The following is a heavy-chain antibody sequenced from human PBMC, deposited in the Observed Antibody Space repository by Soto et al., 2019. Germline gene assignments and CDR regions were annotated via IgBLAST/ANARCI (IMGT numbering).Heavy chain of an antibody. CDR1: GDSVSSNTAA. D-gene: IGHD6-19*01. CDR2: TYYRSNWRH. Sequence: PSQTLSLTCAISGDSVSSNTAAWNWIRSSPSRGLEWLGRTYYRSNWRHDYAVSVKSRITVNPDTPKNHFSLQLNSVTPDDTAVNYFARGVAGSGFVLWGQGTLVTVST. J-gene: IGHJ4*02. V-gene: IGHV6-1*01. CDR3: ARGVAGSGFVL.